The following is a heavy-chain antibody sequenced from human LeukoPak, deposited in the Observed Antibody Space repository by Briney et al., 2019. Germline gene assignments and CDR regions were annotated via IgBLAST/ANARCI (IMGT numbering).Heavy chain of an antibody. V-gene: IGHV4-39*07. J-gene: IGHJ6*03. Sequence: PSETLSLTCTVSGGSISSSSYYWGWIPQPPGKGLEWIGSIYYSVSTYYNPSLKSRVTISVATSKNHFSLKLSSVTAADTAVYYCARDGVPYGPSSSWYVPPYYYYYYMDVWGKGTTVTVSS. CDR1: GGSISSSSYY. CDR2: IYYSVST. D-gene: IGHD6-13*01. CDR3: ARDGVPYGPSSSWYVPPYYYYYYMDV.